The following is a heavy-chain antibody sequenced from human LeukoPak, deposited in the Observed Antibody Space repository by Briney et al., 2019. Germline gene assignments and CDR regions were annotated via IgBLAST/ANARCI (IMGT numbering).Heavy chain of an antibody. CDR2: IWYDASNK. J-gene: IGHJ4*01. V-gene: IGHV3-33*01. Sequence: PGGSLTLTCAASGFTFCSFGMHWVRQAPGKGLEWVAVIWYDASNKYYADSVKGRFTISRDNSKNTLYLQMNSLRDDDTAVYYCVRGGGVGRFNYLASWGHGTRIIVSS. CDR1: GFTFCSFG. D-gene: IGHD1-7*01. CDR3: VRGGGVGRFNYLAS.